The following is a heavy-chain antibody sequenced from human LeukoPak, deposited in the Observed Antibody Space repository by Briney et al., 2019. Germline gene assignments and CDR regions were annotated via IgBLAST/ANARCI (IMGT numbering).Heavy chain of an antibody. D-gene: IGHD2-15*01. Sequence: ASVKVSCKASGYSLTTYYIHWVRQAPGQGLEWIGIINPSSGSTSYAQKFQGRVTMTRDTSTSTVYMELSSLRSEDTAVYYCASRASCSGGSCYMFDYWGQGTLVTVSS. CDR2: INPSSGST. J-gene: IGHJ4*02. V-gene: IGHV1-46*01. CDR1: GYSLTTYY. CDR3: ASRASCSGGSCYMFDY.